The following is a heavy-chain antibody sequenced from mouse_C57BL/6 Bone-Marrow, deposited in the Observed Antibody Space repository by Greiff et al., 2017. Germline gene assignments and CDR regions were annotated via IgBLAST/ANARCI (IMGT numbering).Heavy chain of an antibody. J-gene: IGHJ2*01. Sequence: QVQLQQSGAELVRPGASVTLSCKASGYTFTDYEMHWVKQTPVHGLEWIGAIDPETGGPAYNQKFKGKAILTADKSSSTAYMELRSLTSEDSAVYYCTRGYGSSLDYWGQGTTLTGAS. CDR2: IDPETGGP. CDR1: GYTFTDYE. V-gene: IGHV1-15*01. CDR3: TRGYGSSLDY. D-gene: IGHD1-1*01.